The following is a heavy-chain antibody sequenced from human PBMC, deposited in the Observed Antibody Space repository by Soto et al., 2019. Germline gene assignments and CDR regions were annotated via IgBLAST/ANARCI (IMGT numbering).Heavy chain of an antibody. V-gene: IGHV1-69*01. Sequence: QVHLVQSGAEVKKSGSSVRVSCTASGGSFSNDAISWVRQAPGQGLEWLGRIIPFFGTPDYSQSFRDRLTIPADESTGTAYMDLRSLRFDDTAVYYCAREVVTDTTLGYFDFWCQGTLVTVSS. CDR3: AREVVTDTTLGYFDF. CDR1: GGSFSNDA. CDR2: IIPFFGTP. J-gene: IGHJ4*02. D-gene: IGHD2-21*02.